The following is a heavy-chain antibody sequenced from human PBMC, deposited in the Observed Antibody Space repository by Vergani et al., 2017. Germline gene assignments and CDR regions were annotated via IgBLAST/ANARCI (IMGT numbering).Heavy chain of an antibody. CDR1: GFTFSSYS. V-gene: IGHV3-21*01. CDR3: AXDTRDTTVTIYYYYYMDV. D-gene: IGHD4-17*01. CDR2: ISSSSSYI. Sequence: EVQLVESGGGLVKPGGSLRLSCAASGFTFSSYSMNWVRQAPGKGLEWVSSISSSSSYIYYADSVKGRFTISRDNAKNSLYLQMNSLRAEATAVYYCAXDTRDTTVTIYYYYYMDVWGKGTTVTVSS. J-gene: IGHJ6*03.